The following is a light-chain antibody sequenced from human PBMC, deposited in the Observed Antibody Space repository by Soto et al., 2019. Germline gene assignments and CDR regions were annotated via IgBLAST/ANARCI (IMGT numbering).Light chain of an antibody. J-gene: IGKJ4*01. CDR2: GAS. Sequence: EIVLTQSPGTLSLSPGERATLSCRANQNLKFNSLAWYQQKPGQAPRLLINGASNRATDIPDRFSGSGSGIYFTLTINRLEPEDFAVYFCQQYTSSPLTFGGGSKVEIK. CDR3: QQYTSSPLT. V-gene: IGKV3-20*01. CDR1: QNLKFNS.